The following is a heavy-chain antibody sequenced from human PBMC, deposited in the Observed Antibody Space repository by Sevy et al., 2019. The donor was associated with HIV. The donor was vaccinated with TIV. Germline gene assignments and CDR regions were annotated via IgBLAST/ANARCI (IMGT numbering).Heavy chain of an antibody. J-gene: IGHJ6*02. CDR2: ISRSGGTT. CDR3: AKVLARGVAVAGTAWGMDV. Sequence: GGSLRLSCAASGFTLTNYDMNWVRQAPGKGLEWVSAISRSGGTTYYADSVQGRFTISRDKSKNTLYLQMNSLRAEDTAVYYCAKVLARGVAVAGTAWGMDVWGQGTTVTVSS. CDR1: GFTLTNYD. D-gene: IGHD6-19*01. V-gene: IGHV3-23*01.